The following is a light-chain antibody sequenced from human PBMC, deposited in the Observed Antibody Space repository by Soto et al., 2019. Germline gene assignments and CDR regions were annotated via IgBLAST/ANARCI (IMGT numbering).Light chain of an antibody. CDR1: SSDVGRYNF. CDR2: DVT. Sequence: QSVLTQPRSVSGSPGQSVSISCTGTSSDVGRYNFVSWYQQHPGKAPKLMLYDVTKRPSGVPDRFSGSKSGNTASLTISGLQAEDEADYYCCSYAGNFTYVFGTGTKVTVL. J-gene: IGLJ1*01. CDR3: CSYAGNFTYV. V-gene: IGLV2-11*01.